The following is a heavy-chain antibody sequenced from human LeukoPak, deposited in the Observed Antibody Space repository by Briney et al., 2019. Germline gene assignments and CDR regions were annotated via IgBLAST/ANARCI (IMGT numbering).Heavy chain of an antibody. CDR2: IKQDGSEK. CDR3: AQSGGDYYYYYGMDV. J-gene: IGHJ6*02. D-gene: IGHD3-16*01. V-gene: IGHV3-7*01. Sequence: GGSLRLSCAASGFTFSSYWMSWVRQAPGKGLEWVANIKQDGSEKYYVDSVKGRFTISTDNAKNSLYLQMNSLRAEDTAVYYCAQSGGDYYYYYGMDVWGQGTTVTVSS. CDR1: GFTFSSYW.